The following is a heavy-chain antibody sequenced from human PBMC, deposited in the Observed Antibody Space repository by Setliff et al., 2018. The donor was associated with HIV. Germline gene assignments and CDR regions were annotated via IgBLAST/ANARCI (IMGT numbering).Heavy chain of an antibody. CDR3: AKDRVPDGLWAIDY. CDR2: IYGGGGTT. Sequence: GSLRLSCAASGFTVSSNYMSWVRQAPGKGLEWVSSIYGGGGTTFYADSVKGRFTISRDNSNNALYLQMNSLRVEDTGTYYCAKDRVPDGLWAIDYWGQGATVTVSS. D-gene: IGHD3-16*01. V-gene: IGHV3-53*01. J-gene: IGHJ4*02. CDR1: GFTVSSNY.